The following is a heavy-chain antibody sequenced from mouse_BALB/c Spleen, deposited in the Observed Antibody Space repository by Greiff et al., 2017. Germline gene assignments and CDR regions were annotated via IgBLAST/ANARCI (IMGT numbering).Heavy chain of an antibody. Sequence: EVKLMESGGGLVQPGGSRKLSCAASGFTFSDYGMAWVRQAPGKGPEWVAFISNLAYSIYYADTVTGRFTISRENAKNTLYLEMSSLRSEDTAMYYCARDEGLRRFAYWGQGTLVTVSA. CDR2: ISNLAYSI. J-gene: IGHJ3*01. CDR3: ARDEGLRRFAY. CDR1: GFTFSDYG. V-gene: IGHV5-15*02. D-gene: IGHD2-4*01.